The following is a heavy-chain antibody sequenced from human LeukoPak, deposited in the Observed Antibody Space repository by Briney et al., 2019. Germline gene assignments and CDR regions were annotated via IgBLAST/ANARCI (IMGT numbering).Heavy chain of an antibody. J-gene: IGHJ6*02. D-gene: IGHD6-13*01. V-gene: IGHV3-53*01. Sequence: GGTLRLSCVASGFTVGSNYMSWVRQAPGKGLEWVSVIYRGGSIYYADSVKGRFIISRDNSKNTLYLQMNSLRAEDTAIYYCARDRVYSEYGMDVWGQGTTGTVSS. CDR2: IYRGGSI. CDR1: GFTVGSNY. CDR3: ARDRVYSEYGMDV.